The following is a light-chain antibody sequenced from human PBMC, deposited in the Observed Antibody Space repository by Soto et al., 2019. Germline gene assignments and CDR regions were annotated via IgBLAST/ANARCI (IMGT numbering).Light chain of an antibody. V-gene: IGLV2-23*03. CDR3: CSYAGSSTFEG. CDR1: SSDVGSYNL. CDR2: EGS. J-gene: IGLJ3*02. Sequence: QSALTQPASVSGSPGQSITISCTGTSSDVGSYNLVSWYQQHPDKAPKLMIYEGSKRPSGVSNRFSGSKSGNTASLTISGLQAEDEADYYCCSYAGSSTFEGFGGGTKLTVL.